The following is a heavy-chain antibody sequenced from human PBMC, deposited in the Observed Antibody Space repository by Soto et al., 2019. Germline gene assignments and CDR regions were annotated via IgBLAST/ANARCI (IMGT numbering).Heavy chain of an antibody. CDR2: IKQDGSEK. V-gene: IGHV3-7*01. CDR3: ARALDSYYRSGSYGPNWFDP. Sequence: EVQLVESGGGLVQPGGSLRLSCAASGFTFSSYWMSWVRQAPGKGLVWVANIKQDGSEKYYVDSEKGRFTISRDNAKNSLYLQMNSLRAEDTAVYYCARALDSYYRSGSYGPNWFDPWGQGTLVTVS. J-gene: IGHJ5*02. D-gene: IGHD3-10*01. CDR1: GFTFSSYW.